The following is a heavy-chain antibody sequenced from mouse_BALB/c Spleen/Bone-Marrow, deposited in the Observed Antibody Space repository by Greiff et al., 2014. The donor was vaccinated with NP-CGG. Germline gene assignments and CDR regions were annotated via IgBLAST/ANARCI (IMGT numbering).Heavy chain of an antibody. CDR3: ARGGGAYYGNYWFAY. D-gene: IGHD2-10*01. Sequence: EVQLQQSGGDLVKPGGSLKLSCAASGFTFSSYGMSWVRQTPDKRLEWVATISSGGSYTYYPDSVKGRFTISRDNAKNTLYLQMSSLKSEDTAMGYCARGGGAYYGNYWFAYWGQGTLVTVSA. CDR1: GFTFSSYG. J-gene: IGHJ3*01. V-gene: IGHV5-6*01. CDR2: ISSGGSYT.